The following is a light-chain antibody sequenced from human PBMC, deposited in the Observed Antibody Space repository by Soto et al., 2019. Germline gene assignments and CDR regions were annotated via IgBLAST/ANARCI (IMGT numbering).Light chain of an antibody. Sequence: DIQMTQSPSSVSSSVGYRVTITCRASQGLSSYLAWYQQQPGKAPKLLIYAASNLQSGVPSRFSGSGSGTDFTLTISSLEPEDFAVYYCQQRNNWPSTTFGPGTKVDIK. CDR2: AAS. J-gene: IGKJ3*01. CDR3: QQRNNWPSTT. V-gene: IGKV1-12*01. CDR1: QGLSSY.